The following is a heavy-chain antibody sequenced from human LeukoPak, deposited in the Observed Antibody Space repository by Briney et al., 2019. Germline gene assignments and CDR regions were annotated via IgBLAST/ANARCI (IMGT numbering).Heavy chain of an antibody. J-gene: IGHJ4*02. D-gene: IGHD1-26*01. Sequence: ASVKVSCKASGYTFTSYGISWVRQAPGQGLEWMGWINPNSGGTNYAQKFQGRVTMTRDTSISTAYMELSRLRSDDTAVYYCAREWAEDYWGQGTLVTVSS. CDR1: GYTFTSYG. CDR2: INPNSGGT. CDR3: AREWAEDY. V-gene: IGHV1-2*02.